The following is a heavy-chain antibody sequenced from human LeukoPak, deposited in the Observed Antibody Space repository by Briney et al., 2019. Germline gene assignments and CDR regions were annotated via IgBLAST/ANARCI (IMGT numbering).Heavy chain of an antibody. Sequence: ASVKVSCKPSGYTFTSYAIHWVRQAPGQGLEWMGWINANNGNTKYSPKFQGRVTITRDTSASTAYMELSSLRSEDSAVYYCARDWNSGSYRDYWGQGTLVTVSS. CDR1: GYTFTSYA. CDR2: INANNGNT. V-gene: IGHV1-3*01. CDR3: ARDWNSGSYRDY. J-gene: IGHJ4*02. D-gene: IGHD1-26*01.